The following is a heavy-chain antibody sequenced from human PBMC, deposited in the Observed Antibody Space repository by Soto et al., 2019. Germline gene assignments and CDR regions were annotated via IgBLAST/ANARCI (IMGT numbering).Heavy chain of an antibody. CDR1: GFSFSTYA. CDR2: VSSGGGTQ. V-gene: IGHV3-30-3*01. CDR3: ARETYYSGHIIGNLDL. D-gene: IGHD3-10*01. Sequence: QVELVESGGGVVQPGGSLRLSCAASGFSFSTYAMQWVRQAPGKGLEWVAVVSSGGGTQFYADSVKGRFTISRDNSKNSLDLQMTSLTVEDAAIYYWARETYYSGHIIGNLDLWGRGTLVTVSS. J-gene: IGHJ2*01.